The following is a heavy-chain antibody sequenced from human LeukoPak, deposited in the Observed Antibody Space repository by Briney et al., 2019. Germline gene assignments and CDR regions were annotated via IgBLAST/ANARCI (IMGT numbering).Heavy chain of an antibody. D-gene: IGHD6-13*01. CDR3: ARGGSSTLTNWFDP. V-gene: IGHV1-2*02. CDR1: GYTFTGYY. J-gene: IGHJ5*02. Sequence: GASVKVSCKASGYTFTGYYMHWVRQAPGQGLEWMGWINPNSGGTNYAQKFQGRVTMIRDTSISTAYMELTRLRSDDTAVYYCARGGSSTLTNWFDPWGQGTLVTVSS. CDR2: INPNSGGT.